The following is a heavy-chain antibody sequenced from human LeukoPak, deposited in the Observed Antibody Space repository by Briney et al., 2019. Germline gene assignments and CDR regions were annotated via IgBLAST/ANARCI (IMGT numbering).Heavy chain of an antibody. D-gene: IGHD4-23*01. J-gene: IGHJ5*02. CDR1: GYTFTGYY. Sequence: ASVKVSCKASGYTFTGYYMHWVRQAPGQGLEWMGWINPNSGGTNYAQKFQGRVTMTRDTSISTAYMELSRLRSDDTAVYYCARISYGGNPYTLKSWFDPWGQGTLVTVSS. V-gene: IGHV1-2*02. CDR3: ARISYGGNPYTLKSWFDP. CDR2: INPNSGGT.